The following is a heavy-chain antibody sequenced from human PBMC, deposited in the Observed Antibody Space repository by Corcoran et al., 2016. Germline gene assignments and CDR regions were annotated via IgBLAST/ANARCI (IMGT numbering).Heavy chain of an antibody. J-gene: IGHJ6*02. CDR1: GFTFSIYG. D-gene: IGHD3-16*01. CDR2: ISYDGSNK. V-gene: IGHV3-30*18. Sequence: QVQLVESGGGVVQPGRSLRLSCAASGFTFSIYGMHWVRQAPGMGLEWVAVISYDGSNKYYADSVKGRCTISRDNSKNTLYLQMNSLRAEDTAVYYCAKDLGYTWGYYYGMDVWGQGTTVTVSS. CDR3: AKDLGYTWGYYYGMDV.